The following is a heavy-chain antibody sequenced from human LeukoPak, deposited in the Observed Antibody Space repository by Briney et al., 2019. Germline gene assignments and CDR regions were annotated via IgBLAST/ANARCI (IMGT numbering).Heavy chain of an antibody. CDR3: AKVRASSESPSY. J-gene: IGHJ4*02. V-gene: IGHV3-23*01. Sequence: PGGSLRLSCAASGFTFTSYATSWVRQAPGKGLEWVSAITGSGGSTYYADSVKGRFTISRDNSKNTLYLQMNSLRAEDTAVYYCAKVRASSESPSYWGQGTLVTVSS. CDR1: GFTFTSYA. CDR2: ITGSGGST. D-gene: IGHD3-10*01.